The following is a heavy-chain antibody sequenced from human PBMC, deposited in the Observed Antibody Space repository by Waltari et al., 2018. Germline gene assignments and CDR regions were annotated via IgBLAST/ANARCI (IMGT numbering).Heavy chain of an antibody. D-gene: IGHD6-19*01. CDR1: GFTFDDSA. CDR2: ISWNSGSI. J-gene: IGHJ4*02. V-gene: IGHV3-9*01. CDR3: AKDRSGGWYYFDY. Sequence: EVQLVESGGGLVQPGRSLRLSCAASGFTFDDSAMHWVRQAPGKGLEWVSGISWNSGSIGYADSVKGRFTISRDNAKNSLYLQMNSLRAEDTASYYCAKDRSGGWYYFDYWGQGTLVTVSS.